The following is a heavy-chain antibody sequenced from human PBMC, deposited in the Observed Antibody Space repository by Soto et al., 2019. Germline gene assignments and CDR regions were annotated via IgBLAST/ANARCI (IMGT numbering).Heavy chain of an antibody. D-gene: IGHD3-10*01. V-gene: IGHV3-21*04. CDR3: AKGPLLWFGESTYFDY. CDR1: AFTFSSYS. CDR2: ISSSSSYI. J-gene: IGHJ4*02. Sequence: PGGSLRLSCAASAFTFSSYSMNWVRQAPGKGLEWVSSISSSSSYIYYADSVKGRFTISRDNAKNSLYLQMNSLRAEDTAVYYCAKGPLLWFGESTYFDYWGQGTLVTVSS.